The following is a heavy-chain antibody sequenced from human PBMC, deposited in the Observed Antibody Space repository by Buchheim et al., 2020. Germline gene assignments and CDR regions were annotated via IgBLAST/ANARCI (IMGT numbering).Heavy chain of an antibody. V-gene: IGHV4-31*03. D-gene: IGHD3-22*01. J-gene: IGHJ4*02. CDR2: IYNGVTT. Sequence: VQLQESGPGLVKPSQTLSLTCTVSGGSISSGGYYWNWIRHHPGKGLEWIGYIYNGVTTHYNPSLRSRLIISVDKSETQFSLKLSSVTAADTAVYYCARAGYYDSRGYLGDFDYWGQGTL. CDR1: GGSISSGGYY. CDR3: ARAGYYDSRGYLGDFDY.